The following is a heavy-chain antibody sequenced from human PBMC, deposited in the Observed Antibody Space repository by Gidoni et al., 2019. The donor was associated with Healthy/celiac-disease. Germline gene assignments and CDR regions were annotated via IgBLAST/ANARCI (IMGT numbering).Heavy chain of an antibody. CDR3: ASLHQMTTVTLDI. CDR1: GFTCRSYW. Sequence: EVQLVESGGGLVQPGGSLRLSCAASGFTCRSYWMHWVRQAPGKGLVWVSRINSDGSSTSYADSVKGRFTISRDNAKNTLYLQTNSLRAEDTAVYYCASLHQMTTVTLDIWGQGTMVTVSS. D-gene: IGHD4-17*01. J-gene: IGHJ3*02. V-gene: IGHV3-74*01. CDR2: INSDGSST.